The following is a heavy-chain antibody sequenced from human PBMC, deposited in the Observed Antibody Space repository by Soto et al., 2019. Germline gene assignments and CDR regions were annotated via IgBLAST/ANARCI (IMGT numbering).Heavy chain of an antibody. D-gene: IGHD2-2*01. Sequence: PGESLKISCKGSGYSFTSYWISWVRQIPWKGLEWMGRIDPSDSYTNYSPSFQGHVTISADKSISTAYLQWSSLKASDTAMYYCARSNIVVVPAADRYYYYGMDVWGQGTLVTVSS. CDR1: GYSFTSYW. CDR2: IDPSDSYT. V-gene: IGHV5-10-1*01. J-gene: IGHJ6*02. CDR3: ARSNIVVVPAADRYYYYGMDV.